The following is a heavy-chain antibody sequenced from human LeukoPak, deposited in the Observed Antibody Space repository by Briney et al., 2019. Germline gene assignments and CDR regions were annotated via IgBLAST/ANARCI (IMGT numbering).Heavy chain of an antibody. J-gene: IGHJ4*02. CDR2: IMYDGSQK. V-gene: IGHV3-7*01. CDR3: ARYFNTNGYSSLRGDY. D-gene: IGHD2-8*01. CDR1: GFTFSTYW. Sequence: GGSLRLSCAASGFTFSTYWMMWVRQAPGKGLEGVASIMYDGSQKYYVDSVKGRFTVSRDNAKKSLFMQMNSLRADDTAVYYSARYFNTNGYSSLRGDYWGQGTLVTVSS.